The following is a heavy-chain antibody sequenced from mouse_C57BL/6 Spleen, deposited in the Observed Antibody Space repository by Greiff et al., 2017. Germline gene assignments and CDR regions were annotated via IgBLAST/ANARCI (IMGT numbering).Heavy chain of an antibody. CDR2: IDPSDSYT. Sequence: QVQLQQPGAELVRPGTSVKLSCKASGYTFTSYWMHWVKQRPGQGLEWIGVIDPSDSYTNYNQKFKGKATLTVDTSSSTAYMQLSSLTSEDSAVYYCARWGVTTGFAYWGQGTLVTVSA. J-gene: IGHJ3*01. V-gene: IGHV1-59*01. CDR1: GYTFTSYW. D-gene: IGHD2-2*01. CDR3: ARWGVTTGFAY.